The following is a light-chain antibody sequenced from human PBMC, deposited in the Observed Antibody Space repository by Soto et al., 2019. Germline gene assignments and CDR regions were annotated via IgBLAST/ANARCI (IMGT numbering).Light chain of an antibody. CDR1: QSISRW. Sequence: IHMTHSPSTLSASVLYRVTITCRASQSISRWLSWYQQKPGKAPKLLIYDASNLESGVPPRFSGSGSGTEFSLTISSLQPDDFGTYYCQQYNYYWTFGQGTKVDIK. CDR2: DAS. CDR3: QQYNYYWT. J-gene: IGKJ1*01. V-gene: IGKV1-5*01.